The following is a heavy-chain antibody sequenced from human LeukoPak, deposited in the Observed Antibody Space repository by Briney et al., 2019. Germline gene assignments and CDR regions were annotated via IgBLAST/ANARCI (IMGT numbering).Heavy chain of an antibody. J-gene: IGHJ6*03. CDR2: LNHSGST. V-gene: IGHV4-34*01. CDR1: GGSFSGYY. Sequence: PSETLALTLAVYGGSFSGYYWNLIRQPPGKGLEGIGELNHSGSTNYNPSLKSRVTISVDTSKNQFSLKLSSVTAADTAVYYCARGLPYCSSTSCYPYYYYYYMDVWGKGTTVTVSS. D-gene: IGHD2-2*01. CDR3: ARGLPYCSSTSCYPYYYYYYMDV.